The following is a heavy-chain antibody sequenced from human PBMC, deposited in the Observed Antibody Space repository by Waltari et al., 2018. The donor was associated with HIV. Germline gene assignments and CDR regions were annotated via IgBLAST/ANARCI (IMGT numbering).Heavy chain of an antibody. Sequence: EVQLVESGGGLVQPGGSLKLSCEPSGFTLSSTWMHWVRQAPGKGVGWVSRVKRDGITTSYADTVKGRFTMSRDSAKNTVYLQMNNVRAEDTALYYCVREGLLTFPDAFDIWGQGTMVTVSS. J-gene: IGHJ3*02. CDR2: VKRDGITT. CDR3: VREGLLTFPDAFDI. V-gene: IGHV3-74*01. CDR1: GFTLSSTW. D-gene: IGHD2-21*02.